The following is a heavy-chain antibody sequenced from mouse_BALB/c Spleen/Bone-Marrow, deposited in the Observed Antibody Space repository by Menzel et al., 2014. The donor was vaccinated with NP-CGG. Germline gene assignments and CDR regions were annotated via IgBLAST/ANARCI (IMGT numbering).Heavy chain of an antibody. J-gene: IGHJ3*01. Sequence: QVQLQQSGAELVKPGASVKLSCKASGYTFTSYYMYWVKQRPGQGLEWIGEINPSNGGTNFNEKFKSKATLTVDKSSSTAYMQLSGLTSEDSAVYYCTNDYLFAYWGQGTLVTVSA. D-gene: IGHD2-4*01. V-gene: IGHV1S81*02. CDR2: INPSNGGT. CDR3: TNDYLFAY. CDR1: GYTFTSYY.